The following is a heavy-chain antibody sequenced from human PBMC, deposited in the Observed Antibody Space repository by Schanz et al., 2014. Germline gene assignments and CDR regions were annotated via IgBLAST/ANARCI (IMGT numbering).Heavy chain of an antibody. D-gene: IGHD3-16*01. CDR1: GYTFTSYD. CDR2: IIPILGIA. J-gene: IGHJ5*01. V-gene: IGHV1-69*09. CDR3: AKDLYNYGIFDS. Sequence: VQLVQSGAEVKRPGASVRVSCKASGYTFTSYDFNWVRQAPGQGLEWMGRIIPILGIATYAQKFQGRLTITADKSTSTAYMELSSLRSEDTAVYYCAKDLYNYGIFDSWGQGTLVTVSS.